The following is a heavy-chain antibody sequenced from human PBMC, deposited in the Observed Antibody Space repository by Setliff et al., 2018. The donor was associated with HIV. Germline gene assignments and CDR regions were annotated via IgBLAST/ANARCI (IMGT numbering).Heavy chain of an antibody. CDR3: ARTRYDYVWGSYRLDAFDI. J-gene: IGHJ3*02. V-gene: IGHV3-48*01. CDR2: ISSSSSTI. Sequence: GGSLRLSCAASGFTFSSYSMNWVRQAPGKGLEWVSYISSSSSTIYYADSVKGRFTISRDNAKNSLYLQMNSLRAEDTAVYYCARTRYDYVWGSYRLDAFDIWGQGTMVTVSS. CDR1: GFTFSSYS. D-gene: IGHD3-16*02.